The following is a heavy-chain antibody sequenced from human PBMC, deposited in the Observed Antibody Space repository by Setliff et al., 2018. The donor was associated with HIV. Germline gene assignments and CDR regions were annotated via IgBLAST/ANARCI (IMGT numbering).Heavy chain of an antibody. Sequence: SVKVSCKSSGDTFSTYVFTWVRQAPGQGLEWMGVVTPILHTTNYAQKFQGRVTITADISTRTVYMELSSLTSEDTAIYYCARDHQTMLWLDYWGQGTLVTVSS. D-gene: IGHD2-21*01. CDR2: VTPILHTT. CDR1: GDTFSTYV. J-gene: IGHJ4*02. CDR3: ARDHQTMLWLDY. V-gene: IGHV1-69*10.